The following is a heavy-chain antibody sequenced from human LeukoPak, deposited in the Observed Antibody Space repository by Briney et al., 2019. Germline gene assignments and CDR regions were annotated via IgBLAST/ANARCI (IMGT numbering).Heavy chain of an antibody. CDR3: AREKFGELPTTDY. J-gene: IGHJ4*02. V-gene: IGHV1-2*02. D-gene: IGHD3-10*01. CDR1: GYTFTGYY. Sequence: ASVKASCKASGYTFTGYYMHWVRQAPGQGLEWMGWINPNSGGTNYAQKFQGRVTMTRDTSISTAYMELSRLRSDDTAVYYCAREKFGELPTTDYWGQGTLVTVSS. CDR2: INPNSGGT.